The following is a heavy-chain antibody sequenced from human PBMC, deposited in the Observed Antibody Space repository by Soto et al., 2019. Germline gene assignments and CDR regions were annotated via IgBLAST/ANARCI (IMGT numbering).Heavy chain of an antibody. V-gene: IGHV5-51*01. D-gene: IGHD2-2*01. CDR3: ARQDCSSTSCYYGMDV. J-gene: IGHJ6*02. Sequence: PGESLKISCKGSGYSLTSYWIGWVRQMPGKGLEWMGIIYPGDSDTRYSPSFQGQVTISADKSISTAYLQWSSLKASDTAMYYCARQDCSSTSCYYGMDVWGQGTTVTVSS. CDR1: GYSLTSYW. CDR2: IYPGDSDT.